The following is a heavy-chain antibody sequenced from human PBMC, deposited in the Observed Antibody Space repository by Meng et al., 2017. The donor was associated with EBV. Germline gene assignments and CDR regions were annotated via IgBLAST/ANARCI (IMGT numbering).Heavy chain of an antibody. J-gene: IGHJ3*02. CDR1: GHTLPSYD. Sequence: GRLGLSGAEGKHPGASVKVSCKASGHTLPSYDITWGRQATGQGLEWMGWMNPNSGNTGYAQKFQGRVTMTRNTSISTAYMELSSLRSEDTAVYYCARGGAFDIWGQGTMVTVSS. CDR3: ARGGAFDI. CDR2: MNPNSGNT. V-gene: IGHV1-8*01.